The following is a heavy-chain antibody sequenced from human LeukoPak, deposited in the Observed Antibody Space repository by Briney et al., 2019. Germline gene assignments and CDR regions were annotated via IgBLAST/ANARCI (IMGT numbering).Heavy chain of an antibody. Sequence: GGSLRLSCAASGFTFSGSAMHWVRQASGKGLEWVGRIRSKANSYATAYAASVKGRFTISRDDSKNTAYLRMNSLKTEDTAVYYCTRLDPNYYDSSGEIDYWGQGTLVTVSS. D-gene: IGHD3-22*01. CDR1: GFTFSGSA. V-gene: IGHV3-73*01. J-gene: IGHJ4*02. CDR2: IRSKANSYAT. CDR3: TRLDPNYYDSSGEIDY.